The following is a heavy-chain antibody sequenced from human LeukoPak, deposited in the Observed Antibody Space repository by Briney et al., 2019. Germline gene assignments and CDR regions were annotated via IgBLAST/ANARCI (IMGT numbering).Heavy chain of an antibody. J-gene: IGHJ4*02. V-gene: IGHV4-34*01. Sequence: PSETLSLTCAVYGGSFSGYYWSWIRQPPGKGLEWIGEINHSGSTNYIPSLKSRVTISVDTSKNQFSLKLSSVTAADTAVYYCARVGGRVGATLGNYWGQGTLVTVSS. CDR1: GGSFSGYY. CDR3: ARVGGRVGATLGNY. CDR2: INHSGST. D-gene: IGHD1-26*01.